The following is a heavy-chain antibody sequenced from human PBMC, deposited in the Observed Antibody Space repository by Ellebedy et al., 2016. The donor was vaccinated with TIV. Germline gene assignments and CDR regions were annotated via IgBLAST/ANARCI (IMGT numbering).Heavy chain of an antibody. V-gene: IGHV4-34*01. J-gene: IGHJ6*03. CDR2: IYHSGST. Sequence: SETLSLXXAVYGGSFSGYYWSWIRQPPGKGLEWIGEIYHSGSTNYNPSLKSRVTISVDTSKNQFSLKLSSVTAADTAVYYCARGSYDFWSGYYYYYMDVWGKGTTVTVSS. D-gene: IGHD3-3*01. CDR1: GGSFSGYY. CDR3: ARGSYDFWSGYYYYYMDV.